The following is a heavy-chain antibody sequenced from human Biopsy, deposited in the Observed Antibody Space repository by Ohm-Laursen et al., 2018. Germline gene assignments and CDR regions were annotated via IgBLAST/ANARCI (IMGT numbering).Heavy chain of an antibody. D-gene: IGHD3-16*01. J-gene: IGHJ6*02. CDR3: STGGGDFYYNGMDV. Sequence: SLRLSCAASGFTFSDAWMSWIRQAPGKGLGWVGRIKSKFDGETTDYAAPVKGRFIISRDDSKSTLFLQMNSLKVEDTGVYFCSTGGGDFYYNGMDVWGQGTTVTVSS. CDR2: IKSKFDGETT. CDR1: GFTFSDAW. V-gene: IGHV3-15*01.